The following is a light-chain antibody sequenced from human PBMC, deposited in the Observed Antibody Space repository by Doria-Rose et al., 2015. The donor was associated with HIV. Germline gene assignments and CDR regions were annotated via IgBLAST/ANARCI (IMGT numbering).Light chain of an antibody. J-gene: IGKJ1*01. CDR2: DGS. V-gene: IGKV3-20*01. CDR1: QSFGSTY. CDR3: HQYGTSWT. Sequence: EIVLTQSPGTLSLSPGEGATLSCRASQSFGSTYLAWYQQKPGQAPSLLIYDGSTRATGIPDRFSASGSGTDFTLTINRLEPEDFALYYCHQYGTSWTFGQGTKMEI.